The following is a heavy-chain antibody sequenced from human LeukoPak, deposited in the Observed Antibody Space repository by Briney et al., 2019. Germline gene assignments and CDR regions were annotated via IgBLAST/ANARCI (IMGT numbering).Heavy chain of an antibody. CDR3: ARNMSTEGWFDS. CDR2: IYNSVST. V-gene: IGHV4-38-2*01. D-gene: IGHD5/OR15-5a*01. Sequence: RTSETLSLTCVVSDYSITSGDYWAWIRQPPGKGLEWIGSIYNSVSTSYNPSLKSRVTMSVDPPKNQFSLNLRSVTAADTAVYYCARNMSTEGWFDSWGRGTLVTVSS. J-gene: IGHJ5*01. CDR1: DYSITSGDY.